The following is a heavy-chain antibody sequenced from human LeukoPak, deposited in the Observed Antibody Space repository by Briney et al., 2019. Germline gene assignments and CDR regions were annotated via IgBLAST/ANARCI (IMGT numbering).Heavy chain of an antibody. Sequence: ASVKVSCKTSGYTFTVYYMHWVRQAPGQGLEWMGWMNPNSGGSNYAQKFQGRVTMTRDTSIGTAYMELSSLRSDDTAVYYCATRVVAGIPYYFDHWGQGTVVTVSS. J-gene: IGHJ4*02. CDR2: MNPNSGGS. V-gene: IGHV1-2*02. CDR3: ATRVVAGIPYYFDH. D-gene: IGHD6-19*01. CDR1: GYTFTVYY.